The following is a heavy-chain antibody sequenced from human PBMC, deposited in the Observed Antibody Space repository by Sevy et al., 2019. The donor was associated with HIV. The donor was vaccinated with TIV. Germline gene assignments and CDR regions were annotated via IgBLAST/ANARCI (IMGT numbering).Heavy chain of an antibody. V-gene: IGHV3-30*02. Sequence: GGSLRLSCAASGFTFSSYGMHWVRQSPGKGLEWVAFIRYDGSNKYYADSVKGRFTISRDNSKNTLYLQMNSLRAEDTAVYYCAKDGSRITMIGVAQYYFDYWGQGTLVTVSS. CDR2: IRYDGSNK. CDR1: GFTFSSYG. J-gene: IGHJ4*02. D-gene: IGHD3-22*01. CDR3: AKDGSRITMIGVAQYYFDY.